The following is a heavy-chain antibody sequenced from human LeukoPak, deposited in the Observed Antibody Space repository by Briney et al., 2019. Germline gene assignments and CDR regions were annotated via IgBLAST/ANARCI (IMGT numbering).Heavy chain of an antibody. V-gene: IGHV4-4*07. J-gene: IGHJ5*02. D-gene: IGHD2-2*01. Sequence: SETLSLTCTVSGGSISSYYWSWIRQPAGKGLEWIGRIYTSGSTNYNPSLKSRVTMSVDTSKNQFSLKLSSVTAADTAVYYCARGGSFFCSSTSCYRGRYNWFDPWGQGTLVTVSS. CDR3: ARGGSFFCSSTSCYRGRYNWFDP. CDR2: IYTSGST. CDR1: GGSISSYY.